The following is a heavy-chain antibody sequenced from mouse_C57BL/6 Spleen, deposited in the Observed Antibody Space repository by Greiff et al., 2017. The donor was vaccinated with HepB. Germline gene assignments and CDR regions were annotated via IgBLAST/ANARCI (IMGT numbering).Heavy chain of an antibody. J-gene: IGHJ4*01. Sequence: VQLQQSGAELVKPGASVKLSCKASGYTFTSYWMHWVKQRPGQGLEWIGMIHPNSGSTNYNEKFKSKATLTVDKSSSTAYMQLSSLTSEDSAVYYCARGWLLRDAMDYWGQGTSVTVSS. CDR1: GYTFTSYW. D-gene: IGHD2-3*01. CDR2: IHPNSGST. V-gene: IGHV1-64*01. CDR3: ARGWLLRDAMDY.